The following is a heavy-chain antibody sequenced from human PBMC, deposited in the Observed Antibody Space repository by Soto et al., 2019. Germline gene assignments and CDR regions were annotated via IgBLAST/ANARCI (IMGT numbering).Heavy chain of an antibody. D-gene: IGHD3-10*01. CDR3: ARHPLAGRSKYYFDY. Sequence: SETLSLTCTVSGGSISSSSFYWGWIRQPPGKGLEWIGSIYYSGSTYYNPSLKSRVTISVDTSKNQFSLKLSSVTAADTAVYYCARHPLAGRSKYYFDYWGQGTLVTVSS. J-gene: IGHJ4*02. CDR1: GGSISSSSFY. V-gene: IGHV4-39*01. CDR2: IYYSGST.